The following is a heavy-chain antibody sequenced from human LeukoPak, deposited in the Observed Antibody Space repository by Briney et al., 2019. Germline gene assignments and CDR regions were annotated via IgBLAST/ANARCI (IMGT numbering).Heavy chain of an antibody. CDR1: GYSISSGYY. J-gene: IGHJ4*02. V-gene: IGHV4-38-2*02. Sequence: SETLSLTCSVSGYSISSGYYWGWIRQPLGKGLEWIGSIYHSGNTYQNPSLKSRVTISVDTSKNQFSLKLSSVTAADTAVYYCARGYSSGWYVKNFDYWGQGTLVTVSS. CDR2: IYHSGNT. CDR3: ARGYSSGWYVKNFDY. D-gene: IGHD6-19*01.